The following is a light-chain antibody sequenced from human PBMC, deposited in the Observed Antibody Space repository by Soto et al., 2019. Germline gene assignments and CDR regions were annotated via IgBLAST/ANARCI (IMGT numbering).Light chain of an antibody. V-gene: IGKV1-39*01. CDR2: AAS. J-gene: IGKJ4*01. CDR1: QTISTY. Sequence: DIQMTQSPSSLSASVADRVTITCMASQTISTYFNWYQQKPGKGPKLLVYAASSLQSGVPSRFSGIGSATDFALTISSLQPEDFATYYCQQSYSTPPTFGGGTKVDIK. CDR3: QQSYSTPPT.